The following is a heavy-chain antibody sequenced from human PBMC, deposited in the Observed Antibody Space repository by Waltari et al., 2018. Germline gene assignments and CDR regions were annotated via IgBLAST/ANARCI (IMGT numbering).Heavy chain of an antibody. CDR3: ARVSDSSSWYAPFDP. Sequence: QVQLQESGPGLVKPSETLSLTCTVSGGSISSYYWSWIRQPPRQGLEWIGFNYFSGITNYNPTVKCRVTISVDTTKNQFALKLSSVTAADTAVYYCARVSDSSSWYAPFDPWGQGTLVTVSS. CDR1: GGSISSYY. J-gene: IGHJ5*02. D-gene: IGHD6-13*01. V-gene: IGHV4-59*01. CDR2: NYFSGIT.